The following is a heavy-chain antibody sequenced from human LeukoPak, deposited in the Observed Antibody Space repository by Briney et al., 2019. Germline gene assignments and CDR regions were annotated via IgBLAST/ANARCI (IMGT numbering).Heavy chain of an antibody. J-gene: IGHJ4*02. CDR1: GFTFSSYG. Sequence: GGSLRLSCAASGFTFSSYGMHWVRQAPGKGLEWVGFVSYDGSKKFYADFVKGRFSISRDNSKDTLYVQMNSLGAEDTALYYCAKLGFDSSGSHSLVDYWGQGTPVTVSS. CDR3: AKLGFDSSGSHSLVDY. V-gene: IGHV3-30*18. D-gene: IGHD3-22*01. CDR2: VSYDGSKK.